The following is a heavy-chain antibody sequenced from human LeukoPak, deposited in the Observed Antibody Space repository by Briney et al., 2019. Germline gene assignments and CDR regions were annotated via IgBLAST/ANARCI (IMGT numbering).Heavy chain of an antibody. CDR1: GFTFSSYE. J-gene: IGHJ3*02. CDR3: ARDGDPGYNDSSGYRRVNAFDI. CDR2: FSTSGSTK. V-gene: IGHV3-48*03. D-gene: IGHD3-22*01. Sequence: GGSLRLSCAASGFTFSSYEMNWVRQAPGKGLEWVSYFSTSGSTKYYADSVKGRFTISRDNAKNSLYLQMNSLRAEDTAVYYCARDGDPGYNDSSGYRRVNAFDIWGQGTMVTVSS.